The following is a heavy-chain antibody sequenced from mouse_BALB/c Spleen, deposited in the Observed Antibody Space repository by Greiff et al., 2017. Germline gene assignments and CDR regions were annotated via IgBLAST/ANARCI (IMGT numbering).Heavy chain of an antibody. CDR1: GFTFSDYY. CDR2: ISDGGSYT. J-gene: IGHJ1*01. Sequence: EVKLVESGGGLVKPGGSLKLSCAASGFTFSDYYMYWVRQTPEKRLEWVATISDGGSYTYYPDTVTGRFTISRDNAKNTLYLEMSSLRSEDTAMYYCARRTVVAHWYFDVWGAGTTVTVSS. D-gene: IGHD1-1*01. CDR3: ARRTVVAHWYFDV. V-gene: IGHV5-4*02.